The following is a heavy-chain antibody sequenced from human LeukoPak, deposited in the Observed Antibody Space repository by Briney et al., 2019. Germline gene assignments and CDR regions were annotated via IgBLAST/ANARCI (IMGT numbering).Heavy chain of an antibody. CDR2: IIPIFGTA. D-gene: IGHD6-13*01. Sequence: RASVKVSCKASGGTFSSYAISWVRQAPGQGLEWMGGIIPIFGTANYAQKFQGRVTITADESTSTAYMELSGLRSEDTAVYYCAGRSGYSSSWLSKYGMDVWGQGTTVTVSS. V-gene: IGHV1-69*13. J-gene: IGHJ6*02. CDR1: GGTFSSYA. CDR3: AGRSGYSSSWLSKYGMDV.